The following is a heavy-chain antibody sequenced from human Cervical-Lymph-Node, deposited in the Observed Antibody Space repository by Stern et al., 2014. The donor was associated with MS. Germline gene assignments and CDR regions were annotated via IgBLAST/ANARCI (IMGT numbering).Heavy chain of an antibody. Sequence: VQLVESGPGLVKPSETLSLTCTVSGGSISSYYWSWIRQPPGKGLEWIGDIYYSGSTNYNPSLKSRVTISVDTSKNQFSLKLSSVTAADTAVYYCARAYYYDSSGYFDWGQGTLVTVSS. CDR3: ARAYYYDSSGYFD. CDR1: GGSISSYY. V-gene: IGHV4-59*01. CDR2: IYYSGST. D-gene: IGHD3-22*01. J-gene: IGHJ4*02.